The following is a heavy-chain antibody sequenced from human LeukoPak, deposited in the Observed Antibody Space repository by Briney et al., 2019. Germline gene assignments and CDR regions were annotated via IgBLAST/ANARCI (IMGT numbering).Heavy chain of an antibody. V-gene: IGHV3-33*01. D-gene: IGHD6-6*01. CDR1: GFTFSSYG. CDR2: IWYDGSNK. Sequence: RSLRLSCAASGFTFSSYGMHWVRQAPGKGLEWVAVIWYDGSNKYYADSVKGRFTTSRDNSKNTLYLQMNSLRAEDTAVYYCARGSQDSSSSIYFDYWGQGTLVTVSS. CDR3: ARGSQDSSSSIYFDY. J-gene: IGHJ4*02.